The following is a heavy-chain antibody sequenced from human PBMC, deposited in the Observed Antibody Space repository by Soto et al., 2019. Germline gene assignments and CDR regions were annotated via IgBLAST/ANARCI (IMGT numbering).Heavy chain of an antibody. CDR1: GLTFNTYA. CDR2: ISRVDDST. Sequence: GGPLRLSCAASGLTFNTYAMNWVRQAPGKGLEWVSAISRVDDSTYYADSVKGRFTISRDNSQNTLYLQMNSLRAEDTALYYCVSGGSGSHFGSYFDFWGQGTPVTVSS. V-gene: IGHV3-23*01. J-gene: IGHJ4*02. CDR3: VSGGSGSHFGSYFDF. D-gene: IGHD1-26*01.